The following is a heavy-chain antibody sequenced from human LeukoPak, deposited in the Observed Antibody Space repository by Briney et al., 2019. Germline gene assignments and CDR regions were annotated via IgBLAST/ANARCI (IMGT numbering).Heavy chain of an antibody. CDR1: GYTFTSYG. J-gene: IGHJ1*01. V-gene: IGHV1-18*01. D-gene: IGHD3-22*01. CDR3: AREGNYDSSGYSTAEYFQH. CDR2: ISAYNGNT. Sequence: ASVKVSCKASGYTFTSYGISWVRQAPGQGLEWMGWISAYNGNTNYAQKLQGRVTMTTDTSTSTAYMELRSLRSDDTAVYYCAREGNYDSSGYSTAEYFQHWGQGTLVTVSS.